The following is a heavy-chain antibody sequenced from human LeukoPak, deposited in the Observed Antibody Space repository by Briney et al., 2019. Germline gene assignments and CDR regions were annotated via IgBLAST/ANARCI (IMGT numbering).Heavy chain of an antibody. CDR3: ARHGGNNYGIDY. CDR2: IYPGDSDA. V-gene: IGHV5-51*01. Sequence: GESLKISCNGSGYSFTNYWIGWVRQMPGKGLEWMGIIYPGDSDARYSPSFQGQVTISVDKSISTAYVQWSSLKASDSAMYYCARHGGNNYGIDYWGQGTLVTVSS. D-gene: IGHD5-24*01. J-gene: IGHJ4*02. CDR1: GYSFTNYW.